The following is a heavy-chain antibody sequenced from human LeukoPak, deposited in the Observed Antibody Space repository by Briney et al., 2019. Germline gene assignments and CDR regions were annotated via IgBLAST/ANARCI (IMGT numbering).Heavy chain of an antibody. Sequence: ESGGSLRLSCAASGFTFGNYAMHWVRQAPEKGLEWVSGISWNSGNIGSADSVKGRFSISRDNAKNSLYLQMNSLRAEDTAVYYCARVLRYCSGGNCYSGGLGYMDVWGKGTTVTISS. J-gene: IGHJ6*03. CDR2: ISWNSGNI. D-gene: IGHD2-15*01. CDR3: ARVLRYCSGGNCYSGGLGYMDV. V-gene: IGHV3-9*01. CDR1: GFTFGNYA.